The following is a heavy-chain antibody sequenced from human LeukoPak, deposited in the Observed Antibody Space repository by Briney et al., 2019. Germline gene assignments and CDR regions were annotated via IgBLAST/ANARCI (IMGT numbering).Heavy chain of an antibody. V-gene: IGHV1-69*05. Sequence: SVKVSCKASGGTFSSYAISWVRQAPGQGLEWMGGIIPIFGTANYAQKFQGRVTITTEESTSPAYLELRSLKSEDTAVYYCARAAVGYCSGGSCYEVCYFDYWGQGTLVTVSS. CDR3: ARAAVGYCSGGSCYEVCYFDY. J-gene: IGHJ4*02. D-gene: IGHD2-15*01. CDR1: GGTFSSYA. CDR2: IIPIFGTA.